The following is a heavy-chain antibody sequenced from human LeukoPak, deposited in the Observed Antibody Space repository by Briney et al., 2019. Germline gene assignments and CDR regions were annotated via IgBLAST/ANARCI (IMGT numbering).Heavy chain of an antibody. Sequence: ASVKVSCKASGGTFSSYAISWVRQAPGQGLEWLGWNSIYDGNTNYAQKVQGRVTMTTDTSTSTAYMELRSLRSDDTAVYYCARDWGTSALDHWGQGTLVTVSS. V-gene: IGHV1-18*01. CDR2: NSIYDGNT. D-gene: IGHD1-1*01. CDR3: ARDWGTSALDH. J-gene: IGHJ4*02. CDR1: GGTFSSYA.